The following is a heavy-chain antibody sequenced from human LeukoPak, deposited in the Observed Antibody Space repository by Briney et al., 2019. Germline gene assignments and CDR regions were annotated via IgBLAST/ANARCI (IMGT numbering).Heavy chain of an antibody. J-gene: IGHJ1*01. CDR3: AKGFWLQY. CDR2: ISESDGST. Sequence: TGGSLSLSCAASGFTFSSNDMSWVRQAPGKGLEWVSIISESDGSTYYADSVKGRFTISRDNLKNTLYVQMNSLRAEDTAVYYCAKGFWLQYWGQGTLVTVST. D-gene: IGHD5-24*01. V-gene: IGHV3-23*01. CDR1: GFTFSSND.